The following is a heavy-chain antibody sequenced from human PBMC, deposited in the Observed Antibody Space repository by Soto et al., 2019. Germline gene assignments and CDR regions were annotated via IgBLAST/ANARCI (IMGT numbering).Heavy chain of an antibody. D-gene: IGHD3-10*01. CDR3: APRLLDYGLGREGANYFDP. Sequence: ITLKESGPTLVRPTQPLTLTCTFSGFSLSTTGVGVGWIRQPPGKALKWLALIFWDDDKSYSQSLKSRLTITKDTSTNELILTMTNMDPEDTATYYCAPRLLDYGLGREGANYFDPWGQGTLVTVSS. V-gene: IGHV2-5*02. J-gene: IGHJ5*02. CDR2: IFWDDDK. CDR1: GFSLSTTGVG.